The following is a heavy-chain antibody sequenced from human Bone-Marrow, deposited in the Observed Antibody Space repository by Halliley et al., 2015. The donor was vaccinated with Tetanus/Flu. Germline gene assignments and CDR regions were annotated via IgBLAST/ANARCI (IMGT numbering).Heavy chain of an antibody. Sequence: TLSLTCTVSGDSITNSNYYWAWIRQPPGKGLEWIASIYYSGSTYYNPSLKSRVTISVDTSKSQFSLRVTSVTAADTALYYCARRLAVSAPYYFDYWGQGSLVAVSS. V-gene: IGHV4-39*01. CDR1: GDSITNSNYY. J-gene: IGHJ4*02. D-gene: IGHD2-15*01. CDR3: ARRLAVSAPYYFDY. CDR2: IYYSGST.